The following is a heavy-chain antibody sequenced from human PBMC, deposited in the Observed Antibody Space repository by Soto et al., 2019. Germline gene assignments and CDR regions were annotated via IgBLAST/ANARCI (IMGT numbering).Heavy chain of an antibody. CDR3: AAGVGRTDHGY. Sequence: GGSLRLSCAASGFTFRNAWMSWVRQAPGKGLEWVGRIKSKTDGEATDYAAPVKGRFTISRDDSKNTLYLQMNSLKTEDTAVYYYAAGVGRTDHGYWGQGTLVTGSS. CDR2: IKSKTDGEAT. D-gene: IGHD1-1*01. V-gene: IGHV3-15*01. J-gene: IGHJ4*02. CDR1: GFTFRNAW.